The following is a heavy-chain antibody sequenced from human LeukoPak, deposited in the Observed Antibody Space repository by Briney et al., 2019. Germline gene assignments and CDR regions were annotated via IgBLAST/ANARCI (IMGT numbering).Heavy chain of an antibody. Sequence: ASVKVSCEASGYTFTSYGISWVRQAPGQGLEGMGWISAYNGNTNYAQKLQGRVTMTTDTSTSTAYMELRSLRSDDTAVYYCARDWRKGYCTNGVCPGTTPPRFDYWGQGTLVTVSS. CDR3: ARDWRKGYCTNGVCPGTTPPRFDY. CDR2: ISAYNGNT. CDR1: GYTFTSYG. V-gene: IGHV1-18*01. D-gene: IGHD2-8*01. J-gene: IGHJ4*02.